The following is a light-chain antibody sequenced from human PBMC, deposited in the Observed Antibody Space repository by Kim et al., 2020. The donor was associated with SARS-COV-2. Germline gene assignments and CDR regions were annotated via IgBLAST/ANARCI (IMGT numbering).Light chain of an antibody. CDR1: SSDVGSYNL. CDR3: CSYADSSTLV. Sequence: GQSITISCTGTSSDVGSYNLVSWYQQEPGKAPELMVYEATKRPSGVSNRFSGSKSGNTASLTISGLQAGDEADYYCCSYADSSTLVFGGGTKVTVL. CDR2: EAT. J-gene: IGLJ2*01. V-gene: IGLV2-23*01.